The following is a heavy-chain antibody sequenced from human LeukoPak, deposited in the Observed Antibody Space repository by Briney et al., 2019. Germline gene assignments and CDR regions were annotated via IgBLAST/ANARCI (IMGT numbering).Heavy chain of an antibody. J-gene: IGHJ4*02. CDR1: GFXFSSYS. CDR2: ISSSSSYI. V-gene: IGHV3-21*01. CDR3: ARTFGIAAAGRGINY. D-gene: IGHD6-13*01. Sequence: GGSLRLSCAASGFXFSSYSMNWVRQAPGKGLEWVSSISSSSSYIYYADSVKGRFTISRDNAKNSLYLQMNSLRAEDTAVYYCARTFGIAAAGRGINYWGQGTLVTVSS.